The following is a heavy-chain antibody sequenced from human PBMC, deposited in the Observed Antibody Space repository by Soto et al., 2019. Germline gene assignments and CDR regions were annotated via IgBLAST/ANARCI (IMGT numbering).Heavy chain of an antibody. J-gene: IGHJ6*02. CDR3: ARDTGSSHYYYGMDV. D-gene: IGHD5-18*01. CDR2: IDWDDDK. V-gene: IGHV2-70*04. CDR1: GFSLSTSGMR. Sequence: PTLVNPTQTLTLTCTFSGFSLSTSGMRVSWIRQPPGKALEWLARIDWDDDKFYSTSLKTRLTISKDTSKNQVVLTMTNMDPVDKATYYCARDTGSSHYYYGMDVWGQGTTVTVSS.